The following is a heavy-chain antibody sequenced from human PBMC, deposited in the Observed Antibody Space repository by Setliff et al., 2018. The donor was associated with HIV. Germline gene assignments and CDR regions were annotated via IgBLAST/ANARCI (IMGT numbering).Heavy chain of an antibody. D-gene: IGHD2-15*01. CDR1: HGSIFGDY. Sequence: SETLSLTCSVSHGSIFGDYWSWVRQSPGKGLEWIAWIDDSGNTNYNPSLKSRVTISVDTSNHQFSVKLTSVTPADTALYYCARGGASSKYFDSWGQGTLVTVSS. CDR3: ARGGASSKYFDS. CDR2: IDDSGNT. J-gene: IGHJ4*02. V-gene: IGHV4-59*01.